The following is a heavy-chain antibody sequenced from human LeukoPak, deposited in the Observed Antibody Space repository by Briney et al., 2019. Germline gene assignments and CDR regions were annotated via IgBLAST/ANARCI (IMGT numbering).Heavy chain of an antibody. CDR1: GGSISSSSYY. J-gene: IGHJ6*03. Sequence: SETLSLTCTVSGGSISSSSYYWGWIRQPPGTGLEWIGSIYYSGSTYYNPSLKSRVTISVDTSKNQFSLKLSSVTAADTAVYYCARATGYYYYMDVWGKGTTVTVSS. CDR2: IYYSGST. CDR3: ARATGYYYYMDV. D-gene: IGHD6-13*01. V-gene: IGHV4-39*07.